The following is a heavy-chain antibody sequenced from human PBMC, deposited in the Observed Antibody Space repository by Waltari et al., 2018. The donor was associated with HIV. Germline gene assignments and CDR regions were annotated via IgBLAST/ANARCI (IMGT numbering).Heavy chain of an antibody. CDR1: GGSISSYY. CDR2: IYYSGST. Sequence: QVQLQESGPGLVKPSATLSLTCTVSGGSISSYYWSWIPPPPGKGLEWIGYIYYSGSTNYNPSLKSRVTISVDTSKNQFSLKLSSVTAADTAVYYCASRAYCSSTSCPGGGMDVWGQGTTVTVSS. V-gene: IGHV4-59*01. CDR3: ASRAYCSSTSCPGGGMDV. D-gene: IGHD2-2*01. J-gene: IGHJ6*02.